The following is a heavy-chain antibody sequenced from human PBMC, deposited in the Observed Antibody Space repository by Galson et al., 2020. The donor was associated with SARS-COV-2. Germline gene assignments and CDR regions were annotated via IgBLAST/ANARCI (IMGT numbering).Heavy chain of an antibody. CDR1: GFTFSSYA. CDR2: ISYDGSHK. CDR3: ARDSPLRFLEWVAPYLNYCMDV. J-gene: IGHJ6*03. Sequence: GGSMTLSCAASGFTFSSYAMHWVRQAPGKGLEWVAVISYDGSHKYYTDSVKGRFTISRDNSKNTLYLQMNSLRAEDTAVYYCARDSPLRFLEWVAPYLNYCMDVWGKGTTVTVSS. V-gene: IGHV3-30*04. D-gene: IGHD3-3*01.